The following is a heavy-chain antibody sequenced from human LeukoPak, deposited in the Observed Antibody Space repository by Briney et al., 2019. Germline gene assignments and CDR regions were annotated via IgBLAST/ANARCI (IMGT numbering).Heavy chain of an antibody. CDR3: AKRGSYDFWSGYYYDY. CDR1: GCTFNNFA. D-gene: IGHD3-3*01. CDR2: TSGSGGST. J-gene: IGHJ4*02. V-gene: IGHV3-23*01. Sequence: GGSLRLSCAASGCTFNNFAMSWVRQAPGKGLEWVSATSGSGGSTYYADSVKGRFTISRDNSKNTLYLQMNSLRADDTALYYCAKRGSYDFWSGYYYDYWGRGTPVTVSS.